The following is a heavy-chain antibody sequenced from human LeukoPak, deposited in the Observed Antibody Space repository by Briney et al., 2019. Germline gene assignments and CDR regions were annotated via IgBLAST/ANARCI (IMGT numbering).Heavy chain of an antibody. CDR1: GYTFTGYY. V-gene: IGHV1-2*06. CDR2: INPNSGGT. D-gene: IGHD3-22*01. Sequence: ASVKVSCKASGYTFTGYYMHWVRQAPGQGLEWMGLINPNSGGTNYAQKFQGRVTMTRDTSISSAYMELSRLRSDDTAVYYCARARLGSGYYNGWFDPWGQGTLITVSS. J-gene: IGHJ5*02. CDR3: ARARLGSGYYNGWFDP.